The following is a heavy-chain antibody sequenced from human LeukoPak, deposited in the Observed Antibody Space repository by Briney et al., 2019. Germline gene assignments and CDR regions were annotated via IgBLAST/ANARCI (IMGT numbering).Heavy chain of an antibody. V-gene: IGHV4-34*01. CDR3: ARGGGSSSWYRSRYSDY. CDR1: GGSFSGYY. CDR2: INHSGST. Sequence: SETLSLTCAVYGGSFSGYYWSWIRQPPGKGLEWIGEINHSGSTNYNPSLKSRVTISVDTSKNQFSLKLSSVTAADTAVYYCARGGGSSSWYRSRYSDYWGQGTLVTVSS. D-gene: IGHD6-13*01. J-gene: IGHJ4*02.